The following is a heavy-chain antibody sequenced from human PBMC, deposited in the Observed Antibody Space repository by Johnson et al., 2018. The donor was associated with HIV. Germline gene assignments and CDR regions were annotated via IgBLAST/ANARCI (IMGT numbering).Heavy chain of an antibody. CDR3: ARATTPHDAFDI. CDR2: IKSKTDGGTT. D-gene: IGHD1-1*01. CDR1: GFIFTKAW. V-gene: IGHV3-15*01. J-gene: IGHJ3*02. Sequence: VQLVESGGGVVRPGGSLRFSCAASGFIFTKAWMSWVRQAPGKGLEWVGRIKSKTDGGTTDYAAPVKGRFTISRDDSKNTAYLQMNSLKTEDTAVYYCARATTPHDAFDIWGQGTMVTVSS.